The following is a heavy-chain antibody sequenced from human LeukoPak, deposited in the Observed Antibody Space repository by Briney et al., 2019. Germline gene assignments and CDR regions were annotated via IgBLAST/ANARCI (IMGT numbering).Heavy chain of an antibody. J-gene: IGHJ4*02. CDR1: GGSFSGYY. D-gene: IGHD3-22*01. V-gene: IGHV4-34*01. CDR3: ASDSSGYYYSS. Sequence: PSETLSPTCAVYGGSFSGYYWSWIRQPPGKGLGWIGEINHSGSTNYNPSLKSRVTISVDTSKNQFSLKLSSVTAADTAVYYCASDSSGYYYSSWGQGTLVTVSS. CDR2: INHSGST.